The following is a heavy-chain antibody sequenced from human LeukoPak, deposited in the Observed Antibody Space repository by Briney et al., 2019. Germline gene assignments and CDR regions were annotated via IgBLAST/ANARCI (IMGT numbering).Heavy chain of an antibody. V-gene: IGHV3-73*01. J-gene: IGHJ5*02. Sequence: GGSLRLSCAASGFTFSGSAMHWVRQASGKGLEWVGRIRSKANSYATAYAASVKGRFTISRDDSKNTACLQMNSLKTEDTAVYYCTVVIAVAGTWGQGTLVTVSS. CDR1: GFTFSGSA. CDR3: TVVIAVAGT. D-gene: IGHD6-19*01. CDR2: IRSKANSYAT.